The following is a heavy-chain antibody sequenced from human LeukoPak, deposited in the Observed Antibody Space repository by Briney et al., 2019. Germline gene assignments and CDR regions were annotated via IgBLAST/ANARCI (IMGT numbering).Heavy chain of an antibody. CDR1: GLTFSSYA. CDR2: ISGSGGSGGST. Sequence: GGALRLSCAASGLTFSSYAMSWVRQAPGKGLEWVSAISGSGGSGGSTYYADSVKGRFTISRDNSKNTLYLQMNSLRAEDTAVYYCASGHYSWGQGTLVTVSS. CDR3: ASGHYS. V-gene: IGHV3-23*01. J-gene: IGHJ4*02.